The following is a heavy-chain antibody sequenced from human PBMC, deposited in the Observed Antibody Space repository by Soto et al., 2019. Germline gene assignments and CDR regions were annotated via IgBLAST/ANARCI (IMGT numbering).Heavy chain of an antibody. CDR2: IYYSGST. J-gene: IGHJ5*02. Sequence: SETLSLTCTVSGGSISSGDYYWSWIRQPPGKGLEWIGYIYYSGSTYYKTSLKSRVTISVDTSKNQFSLKLSSVTAVDTAVYFCARGEGYCSGGSCNWFDPWGQGTLVTVSS. CDR1: GGSISSGDYY. V-gene: IGHV4-30-4*01. CDR3: ARGEGYCSGGSCNWFDP. D-gene: IGHD2-15*01.